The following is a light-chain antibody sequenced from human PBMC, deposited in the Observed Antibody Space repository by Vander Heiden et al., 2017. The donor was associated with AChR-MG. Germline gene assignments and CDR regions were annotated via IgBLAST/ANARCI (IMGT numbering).Light chain of an antibody. CDR1: QTITSSQ. V-gene: IGKV3-20*01. CDR2: GAS. J-gene: IGKJ2*02. CDR3: QDDGSSPST. Sequence: ENVLTQSPGTLSLSPGEGATLSCRASQTITSSQLAWYQQRVGQAPGLIIYGASIRATGVPDRFSGSGSETAFTLTISRLEPEDFALYYCQDDGSSPSTFGQGTRLDIK.